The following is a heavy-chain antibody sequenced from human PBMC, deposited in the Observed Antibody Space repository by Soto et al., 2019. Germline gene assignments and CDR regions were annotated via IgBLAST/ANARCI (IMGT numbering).Heavy chain of an antibody. D-gene: IGHD2-2*01. CDR3: AVLSAGSTRSVFDF. V-gene: IGHV1-69*13. J-gene: IGHJ3*01. CDR2: IIAIFGTA. CDR1: GGTFSSYA. Sequence: ASVKVSCKASGGTFSSYAISWVRQAPGQGLEWMGGIIAIFGTANYAQKFQGRITISADESTTTAYMELSSLRSEDSAFYYCAVLSAGSTRSVFDFGGKGTMVTVSS.